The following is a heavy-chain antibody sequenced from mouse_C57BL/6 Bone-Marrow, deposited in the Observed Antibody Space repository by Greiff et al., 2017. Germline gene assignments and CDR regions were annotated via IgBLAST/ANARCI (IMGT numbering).Heavy chain of an antibody. Sequence: QVQLQQPGPELVKPGASVKLSCKASGYTFTSYDINWVKQRPGQGLEWIGWIYPRDGSTKYNEKFKGKATLTVDTSSSTAYMELHSLTSEDSAVYFCAREAGNYVRGAMDYWGQGTWVTVSS. CDR1: GYTFTSYD. CDR2: IYPRDGST. V-gene: IGHV1-85*01. CDR3: AREAGNYVRGAMDY. D-gene: IGHD2-1*01. J-gene: IGHJ4*01.